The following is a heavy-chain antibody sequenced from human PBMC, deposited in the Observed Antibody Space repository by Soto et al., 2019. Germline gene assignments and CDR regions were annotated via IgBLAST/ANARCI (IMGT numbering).Heavy chain of an antibody. Sequence: QVQLVQSGAEVKKPGSSVKVSCKASGGAFHSFAFSWVRQAPGQGLEWMGVIIPIFNKRNYAQKFQGRVTITADESTSTADMELSSLTSEDPAVYYCATVPRGGIFGVVNWFGPWGQGTLVTVSS. CDR1: GGAFHSFA. CDR2: IIPIFNKR. J-gene: IGHJ5*02. V-gene: IGHV1-69*01. CDR3: ATVPRGGIFGVVNWFGP. D-gene: IGHD3-3*01.